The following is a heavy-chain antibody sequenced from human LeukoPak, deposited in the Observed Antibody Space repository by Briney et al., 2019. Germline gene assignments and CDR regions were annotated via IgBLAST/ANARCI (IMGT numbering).Heavy chain of an antibody. CDR2: IYTSGST. Sequence: SETLSLTCTVSGGSISSYYWSWIRQPAGKGLEWIGRIYTSGSTNYNPSLKSRVTMSVDTSKNQFSLNLSSVTAADTAVYYCARDTLYDFWSGYVNWFDPWGQGTLVTVSS. J-gene: IGHJ5*02. CDR1: GGSISSYY. V-gene: IGHV4-4*07. D-gene: IGHD3-3*01. CDR3: ARDTLYDFWSGYVNWFDP.